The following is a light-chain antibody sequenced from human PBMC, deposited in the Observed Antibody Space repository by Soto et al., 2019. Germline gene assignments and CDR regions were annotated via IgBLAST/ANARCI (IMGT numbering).Light chain of an antibody. J-gene: IGKJ4*01. CDR1: QSISSY. Sequence: EIVMTQSPATLSVSPGERATLSCRASQSISSYLAWYHQRPGQAPSLLIYSGYSRTAGLPARFSVSGYGTEFTLTISSLQSEDVGVYFCQQYSNWPLTFGGGTKVDIK. CDR3: QQYSNWPLT. V-gene: IGKV3-15*01. CDR2: SGY.